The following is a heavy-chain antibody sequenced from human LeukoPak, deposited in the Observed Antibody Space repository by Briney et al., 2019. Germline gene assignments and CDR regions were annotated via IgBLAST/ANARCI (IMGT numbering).Heavy chain of an antibody. CDR3: AGGVYSSSWYYFDY. CDR1: GGSISSSNW. J-gene: IGHJ4*02. V-gene: IGHV4-4*02. D-gene: IGHD6-13*01. Sequence: PSETLSLTCAVSGGSISSSNWWSWVRQPPGKGLEWIGEIYHSGSTNYNPSLKSRVTISVDKSKNQFSLKLSSVTAADTAVYYCAGGVYSSSWYYFDYWGQGTLVTVSS. CDR2: IYHSGST.